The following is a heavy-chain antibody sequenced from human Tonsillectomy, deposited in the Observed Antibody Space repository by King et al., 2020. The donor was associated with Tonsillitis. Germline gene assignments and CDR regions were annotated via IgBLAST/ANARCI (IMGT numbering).Heavy chain of an antibody. CDR3: ARDLSMIVVGYYFDY. CDR1: GFTFSSYS. Sequence: QLVQSGGGLVQPGGSLRLSCAASGFTFSSYSMNWVRQAPGKGLEWVSYISNGGDSIYYADSVKGRFTISRDNDKRSLYLQMNSLSAEDTAVYYCARDLSMIVVGYYFDYWGQGTLVTVSS. J-gene: IGHJ4*02. V-gene: IGHV3-48*01. D-gene: IGHD3-22*01. CDR2: ISNGGDSI.